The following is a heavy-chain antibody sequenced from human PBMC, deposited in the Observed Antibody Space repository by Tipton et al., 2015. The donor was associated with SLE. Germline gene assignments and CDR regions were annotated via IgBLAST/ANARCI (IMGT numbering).Heavy chain of an antibody. CDR2: ISYDGSNK. Sequence: SLRLSCVASGFNFHGYGMHWVRQAPGKGLEWVAVISYDGSNKYYADSVKGRFTISRDNSKNTLYLQMNSLRADDTAVYYCARDLILQQLDYWGQGTLVTVSS. D-gene: IGHD6-13*01. CDR1: GFNFHGYG. J-gene: IGHJ4*02. V-gene: IGHV3-30*03. CDR3: ARDLILQQLDY.